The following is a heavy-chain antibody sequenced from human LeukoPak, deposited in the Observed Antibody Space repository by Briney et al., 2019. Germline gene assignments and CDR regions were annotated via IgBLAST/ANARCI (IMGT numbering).Heavy chain of an antibody. CDR1: GYTFTCYY. J-gene: IGHJ4*02. V-gene: IGHV1-2*02. CDR2: INPNSGGT. Sequence: ASVKVSCKASGYTFTCYYMHWVRQAPGQGLEWMGWINPNSGGTNYAQKFQGRVTMTRDTSISTAYMELSRLRSDDTAVYYCARDNTPGTYYGSGSNDYWGQGTLVTVSS. D-gene: IGHD3-10*01. CDR3: ARDNTPGTYYGSGSNDY.